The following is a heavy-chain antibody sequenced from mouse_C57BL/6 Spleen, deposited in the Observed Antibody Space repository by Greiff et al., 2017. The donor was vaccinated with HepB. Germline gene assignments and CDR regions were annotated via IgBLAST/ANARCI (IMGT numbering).Heavy chain of an antibody. Sequence: EVMLVESGPELVKPGASVKIPCKASGYTFTDYNMDWVKQSHGKSLEWIGDINPNNGGTIYNQKFKGKATLTVDKSSSTAYMELRSLTSEDTAVYYCASRDYDYAMDYWGQGTSVTVSS. CDR1: GYTFTDYN. J-gene: IGHJ4*01. D-gene: IGHD2-4*01. V-gene: IGHV1-18*01. CDR3: ASRDYDYAMDY. CDR2: INPNNGGT.